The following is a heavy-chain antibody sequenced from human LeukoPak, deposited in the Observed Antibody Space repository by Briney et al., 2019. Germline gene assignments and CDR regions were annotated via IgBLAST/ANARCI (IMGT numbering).Heavy chain of an antibody. CDR1: GYTFINYG. D-gene: IGHD5-18*01. CDR3: ARQVDTTMALPDY. Sequence: ASVKVSCKTSGYTFINYGISWVRQAPGQSLEWMGWISAYNGNTRYAQKFHGRVTMITDTSTNTVYMELRSLRSDDTALYYCARQVDTTMALPDYWGQGTLVTASS. J-gene: IGHJ4*02. V-gene: IGHV1-18*01. CDR2: ISAYNGNT.